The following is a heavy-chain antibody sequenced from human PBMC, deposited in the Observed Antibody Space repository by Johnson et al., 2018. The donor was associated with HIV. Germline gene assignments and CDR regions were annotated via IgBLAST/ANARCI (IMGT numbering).Heavy chain of an antibody. Sequence: VQLVESGGGLVQPGGSLRLSCAASGFTVSSNYMSWVRQAPGKGLEWVSVIYSGGSTYYADSVKGRFTISRDTSKNMLYLQMNSLRPEDTAVYSCTGGSFTDDAFDVWGLGTMVTVSS. CDR3: TGGSFTDDAFDV. J-gene: IGHJ3*01. CDR1: GFTVSSNY. V-gene: IGHV3-66*02. CDR2: IYSGGST. D-gene: IGHD1-26*01.